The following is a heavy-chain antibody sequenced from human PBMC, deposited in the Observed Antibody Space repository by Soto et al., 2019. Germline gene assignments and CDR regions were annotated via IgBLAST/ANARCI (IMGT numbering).Heavy chain of an antibody. V-gene: IGHV3-49*04. D-gene: IGHD7-27*01. CDR2: IRSKAYGGTT. J-gene: IGHJ4*02. CDR1: GFTFGDYA. Sequence: GGSLRLSCTASGFTFGDYAMSWVRQAPGKGLEWVGFIRSKAYGGTTEYAASVKGRFTISRDDSKSIAYLQMNSLKTEDTAVYYCTRENWGYGPTSYYFDYWGQGTLVTVSS. CDR3: TRENWGYGPTSYYFDY.